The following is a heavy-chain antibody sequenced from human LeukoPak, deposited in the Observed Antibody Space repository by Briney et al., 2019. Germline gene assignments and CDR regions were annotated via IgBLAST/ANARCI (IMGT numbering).Heavy chain of an antibody. CDR3: ASAPAGDFDY. Sequence: GGSLRLSCAASGYTFSRYSMNWVRQAPGKGLEWVSYISSSSSTIYYADSVKGRFTISRDNAKNSLYLQMNSLRAEDTAVYYCASAPAGDFDYWGQGTLVTVSS. CDR2: ISSSSSTI. CDR1: GYTFSRYS. V-gene: IGHV3-48*04. J-gene: IGHJ4*02. D-gene: IGHD3-10*01.